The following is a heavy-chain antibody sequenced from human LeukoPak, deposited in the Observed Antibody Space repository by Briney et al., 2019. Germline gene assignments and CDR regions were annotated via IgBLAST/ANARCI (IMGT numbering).Heavy chain of an antibody. CDR1: GFTFSSYW. CDR3: AREGYFDWSPRDAFDT. Sequence: PGGSLRLSCAASGFTFSSYWMSWVRQAPGKGLEWVANIKQDGSEKYYVDSVKGRFTISRDNAKNSLYLQMNSLRAEDTAVYYCAREGYFDWSPRDAFDTWGQGTMVTVSS. V-gene: IGHV3-7*01. J-gene: IGHJ3*02. CDR2: IKQDGSEK. D-gene: IGHD3-9*01.